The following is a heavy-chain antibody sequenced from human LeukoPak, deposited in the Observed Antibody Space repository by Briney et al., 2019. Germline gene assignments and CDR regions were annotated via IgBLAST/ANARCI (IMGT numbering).Heavy chain of an antibody. J-gene: IGHJ4*02. CDR3: ARDADYDILTGYSGFDY. Sequence: SETLSLTCTVSGGSISSGSYYWGWLRQPPGKGLEWIGSIYYGGSTHYDPSLKSRVTISIDTSKNQFSLKLSSVTAADTAVYYCARDADYDILTGYSGFDYWGQGTLVTVSS. CDR1: GGSISSGSYY. V-gene: IGHV4-39*07. D-gene: IGHD3-9*01. CDR2: IYYGGST.